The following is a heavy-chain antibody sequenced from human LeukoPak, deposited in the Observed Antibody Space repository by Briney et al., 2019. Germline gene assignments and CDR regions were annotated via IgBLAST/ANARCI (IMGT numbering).Heavy chain of an antibody. D-gene: IGHD5-24*01. V-gene: IGHV5-51*01. CDR2: IYPGDYDS. CDR3: ARGYNYEY. J-gene: IGHJ4*02. Sequence: GESLKISCKGSGYSFTTYWIGWVRQMPGKGLEWMGIIYPGDYDSKYSPSFEGQVTISADKSISTAYLQWSSLKASDTAMYYCARGYNYEYWGQGTLVTVSS. CDR1: GYSFTTYW.